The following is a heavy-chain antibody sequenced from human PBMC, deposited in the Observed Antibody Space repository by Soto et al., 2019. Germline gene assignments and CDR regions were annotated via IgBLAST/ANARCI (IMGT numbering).Heavy chain of an antibody. D-gene: IGHD5-12*01. CDR2: IDSNGIMT. CDR3: ASLSAPVDY. V-gene: IGHV3-74*01. Sequence: GVSLRLSCAASGFTFSSYWMHWVRQVPGKGMEWVSKIDSNGIMTDYADSVKGRFTISRDNAKNSLYLQMNSLRAEDTAVYHCASLSAPVDYWGQGTLVTVSS. CDR1: GFTFSSYW. J-gene: IGHJ4*01.